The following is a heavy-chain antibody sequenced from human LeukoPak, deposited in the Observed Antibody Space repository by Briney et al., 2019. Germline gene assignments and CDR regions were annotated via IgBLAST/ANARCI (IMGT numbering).Heavy chain of an antibody. D-gene: IGHD3-10*01. CDR1: GGTFSSYA. V-gene: IGHV1-69*05. CDR3: ARDRGTGTTKTMVRGVKAGNDAFDI. Sequence: GASVKVSCKASGGTFSSYAISWVRQAPGQGLEWMGGIIPIFGTANYAQRFQGRVTITTDESTSTAYMELSSLRSEDTAVYYCARDRGTGTTKTMVRGVKAGNDAFDIWGQGTMVTVSS. CDR2: IIPIFGTA. J-gene: IGHJ3*02.